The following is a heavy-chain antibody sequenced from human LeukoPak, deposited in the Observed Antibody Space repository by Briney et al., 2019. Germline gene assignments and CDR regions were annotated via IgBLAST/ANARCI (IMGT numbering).Heavy chain of an antibody. CDR1: GGSISSYY. CDR3: ARDSSGWYYFDY. J-gene: IGHJ4*02. V-gene: IGHV4-4*07. D-gene: IGHD6-19*01. CDR2: IYTSGST. Sequence: SETLSLXCTVSGGSISSYYWSWIRQPAGRGLEWIGRIYTSGSTNYNPSLKSRVTISVDTSKNQFSLKLSSVTAADTAVYYCARDSSGWYYFDYWGQGTLVTVSS.